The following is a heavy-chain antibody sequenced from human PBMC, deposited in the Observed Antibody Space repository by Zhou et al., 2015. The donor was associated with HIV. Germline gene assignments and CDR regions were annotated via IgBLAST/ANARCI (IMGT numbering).Heavy chain of an antibody. CDR2: IIPIFGTA. D-gene: IGHD2-15*01. Sequence: QVQLVQSGAEVKKPGSSVKVSCKASGGTFSSYAISWVRQAPGQGLEWMGGIIPIFGTANYAQKFQGRVTITADESTSTAYMELSSLRSEDTAVYYCARDHIGLGYCSGGSCHGSYYYYYYMDVWGKGTTVTVSS. J-gene: IGHJ6*03. CDR1: GGTFSSYA. V-gene: IGHV1-69*01. CDR3: ARDHIGLGYCSGGSCHGSYYYYYYMDV.